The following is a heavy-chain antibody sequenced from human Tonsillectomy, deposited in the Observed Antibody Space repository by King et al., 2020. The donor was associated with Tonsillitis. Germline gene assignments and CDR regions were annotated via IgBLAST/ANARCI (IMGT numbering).Heavy chain of an antibody. J-gene: IGHJ5*02. CDR2: ISGRGGST. CDR3: AKRLAAAGRGLNWFDP. Sequence: VQLVESGGGLVQPGGSLRLSCTASGFSFSSYAMSWVRQAPGKGLEWVSGISGRGGSTNYADSVKGRFTISRDNSKNTLYLQLNSLRVGDTALYCCAKRLAAAGRGLNWFDPWGQGTLVTVSS. D-gene: IGHD6-13*01. V-gene: IGHV3-23*04. CDR1: GFSFSSYA.